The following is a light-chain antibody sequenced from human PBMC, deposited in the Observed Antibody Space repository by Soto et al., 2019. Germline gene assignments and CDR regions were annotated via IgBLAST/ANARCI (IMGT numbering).Light chain of an antibody. J-gene: IGLJ1*01. CDR1: SSDVGGYNY. CDR3: SSYAGSNNFGV. Sequence: QSVLTQPPSASGSPGQSVAISCTGTSSDVGGYNYVSWYQQHPGKAPKLMIYEASKRPSGVPDRFSGSKSGNTASLTVSGLQAEDEADYYCSSYAGSNNFGVFGTGTKVPVL. CDR2: EAS. V-gene: IGLV2-8*01.